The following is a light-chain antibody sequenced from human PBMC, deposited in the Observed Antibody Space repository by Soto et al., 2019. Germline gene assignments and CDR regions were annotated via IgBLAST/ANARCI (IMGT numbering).Light chain of an antibody. Sequence: EISMTQFPALLSASPGEGATLSCRAAQDVTTNFAWYQLRRGQPPRLLIYDISTRATGVPARFSGSGSGTEFTLTISSLQSEDSAVYYCQQYNTWPAEITFGQGTRLEI. CDR2: DIS. CDR3: QQYNTWPAEIT. J-gene: IGKJ5*01. CDR1: QDVTTN. V-gene: IGKV3-15*01.